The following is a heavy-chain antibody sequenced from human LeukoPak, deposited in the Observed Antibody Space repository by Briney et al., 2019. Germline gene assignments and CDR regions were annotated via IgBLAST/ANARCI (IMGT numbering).Heavy chain of an antibody. V-gene: IGHV3-30*18. Sequence: GGSLRLSCAASGFPFSSYGMHWVRQAPGKGLEGVAVISYDGSNKYYADSVKGRFTISRDNSKNTLYLQMNSLRAEDTAVYYCAKDPLWFGEPQGYFDYWGQGTLVTVSS. CDR3: AKDPLWFGEPQGYFDY. CDR2: ISYDGSNK. CDR1: GFPFSSYG. J-gene: IGHJ4*02. D-gene: IGHD3-10*01.